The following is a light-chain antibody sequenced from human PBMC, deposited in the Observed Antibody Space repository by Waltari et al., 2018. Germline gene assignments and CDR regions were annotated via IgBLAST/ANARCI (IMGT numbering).Light chain of an antibody. J-gene: IGKJ4*01. Sequence: EIVMTQSPATLSVSPGERATLSCRASQSVSNNLAWYQQKRGQAPRLLIYGASTRATGIPARFSGSGSGTEFTLTISSLQSEDFVVYYCQQYNIWPPLTFGGGTKVEIK. CDR2: GAS. CDR1: QSVSNN. V-gene: IGKV3-15*01. CDR3: QQYNIWPPLT.